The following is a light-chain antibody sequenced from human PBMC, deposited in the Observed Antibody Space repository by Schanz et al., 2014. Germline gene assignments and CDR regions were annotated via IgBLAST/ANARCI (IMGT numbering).Light chain of an antibody. CDR2: DNN. Sequence: QSVLTQPPSVSGAPGQRVTISCTGSSSNIGAGYDVHWYQQLPGTAPKLLIYDNNKRPSGIPDRFSGSRSGTSASLAISGLRSEDEADFYCAVWDESLSGWVFGGGTKLTVL. J-gene: IGLJ3*02. CDR1: SSNIGAGYD. CDR3: AVWDESLSGWV. V-gene: IGLV1-40*01.